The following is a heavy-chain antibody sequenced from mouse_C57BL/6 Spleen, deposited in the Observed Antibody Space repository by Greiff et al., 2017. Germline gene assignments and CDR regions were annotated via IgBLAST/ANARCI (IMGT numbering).Heavy chain of an antibody. CDR3: AKSLNWDNAIDY. V-gene: IGHV1-74*01. CDR2: IHPSASDN. CDR1: GYTFTRYW. Sequence: VQLQQPGAELVKPGASVTVSCKASGYTFTRYWMHWGKQRRGQGLEWIGRIHPSASDNNYNQKFKGKATLTADKSSSTAYIKLRSLTSENSAVYYCAKSLNWDNAIDYWGQGTSVTVSS. J-gene: IGHJ4*01. D-gene: IGHD4-1*01.